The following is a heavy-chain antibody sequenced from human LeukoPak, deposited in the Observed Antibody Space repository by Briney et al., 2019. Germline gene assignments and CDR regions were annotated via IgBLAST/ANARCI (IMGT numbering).Heavy chain of an antibody. CDR1: GGSSSGYY. CDR3: ARALLWFGELSNWFDP. J-gene: IGHJ5*02. Sequence: PSETLSLTCAVYGGSSSGYYWSWIRQSPGKGLEWIGEINHSGSTNYNPSLKSRVTISVDTSKNQFSLKLSSVTAADTAVYYCARALLWFGELSNWFDPWGQGTLVTVSS. D-gene: IGHD3-10*01. V-gene: IGHV4-34*01. CDR2: INHSGST.